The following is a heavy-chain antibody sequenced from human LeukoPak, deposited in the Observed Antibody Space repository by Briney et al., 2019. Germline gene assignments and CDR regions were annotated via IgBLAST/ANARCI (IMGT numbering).Heavy chain of an antibody. D-gene: IGHD4-23*01. CDR1: GFTFSSYG. CDR2: ISYDGSNK. Sequence: GGSLRLSCAASGFTFSSYGMRWVRQAPGKGLEWVAVISYDGSNKYYADSVKGRFTISRDNSKNTLYLQMNSLRAEDTAVYYCAKVSTTVVTRYYFDYCGQGTLVTVSS. CDR3: AKVSTTVVTRYYFDY. V-gene: IGHV3-30*18. J-gene: IGHJ4*02.